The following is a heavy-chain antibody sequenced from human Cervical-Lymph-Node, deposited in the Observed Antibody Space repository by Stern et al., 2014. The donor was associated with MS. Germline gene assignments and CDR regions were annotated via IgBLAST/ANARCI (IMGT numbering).Heavy chain of an antibody. CDR2: IAHSGST. Sequence: EHLVESGPGLVKPSETLSLTCTVSGGSISSYFWSWIRQSPGRTLEWIGDIAHSGSTNSKPSLKSRVTISRATSKTHLSLMLRSVTAADTAVYYCAREAPGGSGWTPFDYWGQGILVTVSS. D-gene: IGHD6-19*01. CDR1: GGSISSYF. J-gene: IGHJ4*02. CDR3: AREAPGGSGWTPFDY. V-gene: IGHV4-59*01.